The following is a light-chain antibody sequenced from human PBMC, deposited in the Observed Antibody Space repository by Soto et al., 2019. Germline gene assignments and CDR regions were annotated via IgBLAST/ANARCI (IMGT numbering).Light chain of an antibody. CDR1: QSVDID. CDR2: GAS. J-gene: IGKJ1*01. V-gene: IGKV3D-15*01. Sequence: ELVLTQSPGTLSVSPGERVTLSCRASQSVDIDLAWYQQKPGQAPRLLIYGASTRATDMPGRFRGSGAGAEFTLTISSLQSEDSAVYYCQQYRGWPRTFGQGTKVEIK. CDR3: QQYRGWPRT.